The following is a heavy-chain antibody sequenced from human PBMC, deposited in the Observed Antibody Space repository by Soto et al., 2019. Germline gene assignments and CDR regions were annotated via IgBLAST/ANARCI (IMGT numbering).Heavy chain of an antibody. Sequence: GESLKISCKGSGYSFTSYWIGWVRQMPGKGLEWMGIIYPGDSDTRYSPSFQGQVTISADKSISTAYLQWSSLKASDTAMYYCARLTVGCSSTSCYADYYYYYMDVWGKGTTVTVSS. V-gene: IGHV5-51*01. CDR2: IYPGDSDT. D-gene: IGHD2-2*01. CDR3: ARLTVGCSSTSCYADYYYYYMDV. CDR1: GYSFTSYW. J-gene: IGHJ6*03.